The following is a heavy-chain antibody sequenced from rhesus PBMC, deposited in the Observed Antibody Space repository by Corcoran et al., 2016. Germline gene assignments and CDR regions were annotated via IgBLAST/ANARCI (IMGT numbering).Heavy chain of an antibody. CDR3: AREGGYHNTGYSAVDV. Sequence: QVQLLESGPGLVKPSETLSLTCTVSGGSVSDIYYWNCIRQVPGKGLEWIANIYGDSETNYKNTSLKSRVTISKDTHKNHFSLKLTSVTAADTAVYYWAREGGYHNTGYSAVDVWGQGLRVTVAS. V-gene: IGHV4S9*01. CDR1: GGSVSDIYY. J-gene: IGHJ3*01. D-gene: IGHD4-11*01. CDR2: IYGDSETN.